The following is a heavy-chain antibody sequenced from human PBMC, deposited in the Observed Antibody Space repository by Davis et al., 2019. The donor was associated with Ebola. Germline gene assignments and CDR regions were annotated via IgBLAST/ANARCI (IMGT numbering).Heavy chain of an antibody. CDR1: GYTFNNYG. Sequence: ASVKVSCKASGYTFNNYGINWVRQAPGQGLEWMGWISQYNAKTNYAQKFQGRVTMTTDTSTTTVFMELRSLRSDDTAMYYCARGRDNWNYADMDVWGKGTTVTVSS. V-gene: IGHV1-18*01. CDR2: ISQYNAKT. D-gene: IGHD1-7*01. CDR3: ARGRDNWNYADMDV. J-gene: IGHJ6*03.